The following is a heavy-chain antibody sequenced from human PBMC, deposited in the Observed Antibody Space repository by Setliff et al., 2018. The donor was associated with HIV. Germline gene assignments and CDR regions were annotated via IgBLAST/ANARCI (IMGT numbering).Heavy chain of an antibody. J-gene: IGHJ4*02. CDR3: ARDDRIHKWFGPDF. Sequence: PAGSLRLSCGASGFTFSRYWMHWVRQTPGKGLVWVSRISSDGSSTSYAASVKGRFTISRDNAKNTLYLHMNSLRAEDTAVYYCARDDRIHKWFGPDFWGQGTLVTVSS. D-gene: IGHD2-8*01. V-gene: IGHV3-74*01. CDR2: ISSDGSST. CDR1: GFTFSRYW.